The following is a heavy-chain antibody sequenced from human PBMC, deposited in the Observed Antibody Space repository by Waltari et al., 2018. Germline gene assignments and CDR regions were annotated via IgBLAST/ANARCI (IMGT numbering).Heavy chain of an antibody. CDR3: ARAYYYGSGSYYWDAFDI. V-gene: IGHV4-38-2*01. CDR2: IYHSGRT. J-gene: IGHJ3*02. CDR1: GYSISSGYY. Sequence: QVQLQESGPGLVKPSETLSLTCAVSGYSISSGYYWGWIRQPPGKGLEWIGSIYHSGRTYYNPSLKSRVTISVDTSKNQFSLKLSSVTAADTAVYYCARAYYYGSGSYYWDAFDIWGQGTMVTVSS. D-gene: IGHD3-10*01.